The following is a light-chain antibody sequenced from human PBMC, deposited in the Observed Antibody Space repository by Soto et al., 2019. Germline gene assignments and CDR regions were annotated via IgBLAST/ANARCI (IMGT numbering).Light chain of an antibody. Sequence: QSVLTQPPSASGTPGQRVTISCSGSSSNIGSNYVYWYQQLPGTDPKLLIYSNNQRPSGVPDRFSGSKSGTSASLAISGLRSEDEADYYCAAWDDSLSGGVFGGGTKFTVL. CDR2: SNN. V-gene: IGLV1-47*02. CDR3: AAWDDSLSGGV. J-gene: IGLJ2*01. CDR1: SSNIGSNY.